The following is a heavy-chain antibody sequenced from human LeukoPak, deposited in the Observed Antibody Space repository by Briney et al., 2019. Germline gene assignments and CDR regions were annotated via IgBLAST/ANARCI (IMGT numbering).Heavy chain of an antibody. V-gene: IGHV4-59*01. CDR3: ARNYYDFWSGYYSLDY. D-gene: IGHD3-3*01. CDR2: IYYSGST. CDR1: GGSISSYY. Sequence: HSETLSLTCTVSGGSISSYYWSWIRQPPGKGLEWIGYIYYSGSTNYNPSLKSRVTISVDTSKNQFSLKLSSVTAADTAVYYCARNYYDFWSGYYSLDYWGQGTLVTVSS. J-gene: IGHJ4*02.